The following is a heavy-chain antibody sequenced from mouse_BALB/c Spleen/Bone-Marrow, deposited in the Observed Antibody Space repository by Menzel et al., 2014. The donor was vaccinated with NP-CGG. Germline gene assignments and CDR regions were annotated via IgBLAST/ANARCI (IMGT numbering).Heavy chain of an antibody. CDR1: GFHIKDTY. D-gene: IGHD1-1*01. Sequence: VQLQQSGAELVKPGASVTLSCPAYGFHIKDTYMHWVKQRPEPGLEWIGRIDPANGNTKYDPKFQGKATITADTSSNTAYLQLSSLTSEDTAVYYCASYYHGSSSQAYWGQGTLVTVSA. CDR3: ASYYHGSSSQAY. V-gene: IGHV14-3*02. J-gene: IGHJ3*01. CDR2: IDPANGNT.